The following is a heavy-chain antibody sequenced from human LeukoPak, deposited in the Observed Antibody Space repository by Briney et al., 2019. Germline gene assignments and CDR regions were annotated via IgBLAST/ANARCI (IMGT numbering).Heavy chain of an antibody. CDR1: GFTFSSYA. CDR3: DRRGGSQHSGSFDY. Sequence: GGSLRLSCAASGFTFSSYAMSWVRQAPGKGLEWVSSISGSGGSTYYADSVKGRFTISRDNSKNTLYLQMNSLRAEDTAVYYCDRRGGSQHSGSFDYWGQGTLVTVSS. CDR2: ISGSGGST. J-gene: IGHJ4*02. D-gene: IGHD1-26*01. V-gene: IGHV3-23*01.